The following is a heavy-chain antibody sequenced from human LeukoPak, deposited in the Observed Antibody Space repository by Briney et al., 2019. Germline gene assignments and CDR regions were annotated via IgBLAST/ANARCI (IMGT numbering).Heavy chain of an antibody. D-gene: IGHD2-2*01. CDR2: TSAGGGNT. V-gene: IGHV3-23*01. CDR3: AKHCTSTNCYGRYFDY. J-gene: IGHJ4*02. Sequence: PGGSLRLSCAASGFTFSSYAMSWVRQAPGKGLEWVSTTSAGGGNTYHADSVKGHFTISRDNSKNTLNLQMNSLRAEDTAVYYCAKHCTSTNCYGRYFDYWGQGTLVTVSS. CDR1: GFTFSSYA.